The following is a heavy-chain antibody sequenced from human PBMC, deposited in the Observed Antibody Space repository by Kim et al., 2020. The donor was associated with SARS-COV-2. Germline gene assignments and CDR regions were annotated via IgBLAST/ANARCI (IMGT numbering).Heavy chain of an antibody. V-gene: IGHV3-30*04. CDR1: GFTFSSYA. Sequence: GGSLRLSCAASGFTFSSYAMHWVRQAPGKGLEWVAVISYDGSNKYYADSVKGRFTISRDNSKNTLYLQMNSLRAEDTAVYYCARDYYDSSGYSYGMDVW. J-gene: IGHJ6*01. D-gene: IGHD3-22*01. CDR2: ISYDGSNK. CDR3: ARDYYDSSGYSYGMDV.